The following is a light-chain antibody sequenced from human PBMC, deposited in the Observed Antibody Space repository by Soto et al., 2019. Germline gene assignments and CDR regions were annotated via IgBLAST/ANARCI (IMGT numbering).Light chain of an antibody. J-gene: IGKJ4*01. CDR1: ESVDSK. Sequence: ETVMTQSPATLSVSPGERATLSCRASESVDSKLAWYQHKPGQAPRLLIYDASTRATGSPARFSGSGSGTXXXXXXXXXXXXXXXXYYCQQXKNWPPFTFGGGTKVEIK. CDR3: QQXKNWPPFT. CDR2: DAS. V-gene: IGKV3D-15*01.